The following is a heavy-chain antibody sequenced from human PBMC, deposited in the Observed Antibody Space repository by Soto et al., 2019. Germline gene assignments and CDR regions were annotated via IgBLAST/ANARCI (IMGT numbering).Heavy chain of an antibody. CDR2: IVPIRGIA. Sequence: QVQPVQSGAEVKKPGSSVKVSCKAWGGTFSSYTISWVRQAPGQGLEWMGRIVPIRGIANYAQKFQGRVTITADKSTSTAYMELSSLRSEDTAVYYCALGMGSRKQNVDYWGQGTLVTVSS. J-gene: IGHJ4*02. D-gene: IGHD1-26*01. CDR1: GGTFSSYT. V-gene: IGHV1-69*02. CDR3: ALGMGSRKQNVDY.